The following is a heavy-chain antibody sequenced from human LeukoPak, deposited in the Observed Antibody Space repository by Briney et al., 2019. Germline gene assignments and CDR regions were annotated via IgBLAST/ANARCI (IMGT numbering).Heavy chain of an antibody. CDR3: ASLTGDVGY. Sequence: SETLFLTCTFSGCFSSSGSFYWSLIPQPPGEGLECVGYIYYTGSTNYTPSLKSRVTISVDTSKNQFSLKLSSVTAADTAVYYCASLTGDVGYWGQGTLVTVSS. V-gene: IGHV4-61*01. J-gene: IGHJ4*02. CDR1: GCFSSSGSFY. D-gene: IGHD7-27*01. CDR2: IYYTGST.